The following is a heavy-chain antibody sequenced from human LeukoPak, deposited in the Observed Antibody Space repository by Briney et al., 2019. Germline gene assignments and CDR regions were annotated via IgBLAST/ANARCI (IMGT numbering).Heavy chain of an antibody. J-gene: IGHJ4*02. CDR2: ISYDGSNK. V-gene: IGHV3-30-3*01. CDR1: GFTFSSYA. Sequence: GGSLRLSCAASGFTFSSYAMHWVRQAPGKGLEWVAVISYDGSNKYYADSVKGRFTISRDNSKNTLYLQMNSLRAEDTAVYYCARQIRYFDWLPQATPDYWGQGTLVAVFS. CDR3: ARQIRYFDWLPQATPDY. D-gene: IGHD3-9*01.